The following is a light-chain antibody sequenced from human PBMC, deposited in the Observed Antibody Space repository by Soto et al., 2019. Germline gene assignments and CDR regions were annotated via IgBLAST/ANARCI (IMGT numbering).Light chain of an antibody. CDR2: GAS. J-gene: IGKJ1*01. CDR3: QQYTTCPACT. V-gene: IGKV3-15*01. CDR1: QSVSGN. Sequence: EIVMTQSPATLSVSPGERATLSCRASQSVSGNLAWYQQKPGQAPRLLIYGASTRATGIPARFSGSGSGTEFTLTISSLQSEDFAVYYCQQYTTCPACTSGQGTKVDIK.